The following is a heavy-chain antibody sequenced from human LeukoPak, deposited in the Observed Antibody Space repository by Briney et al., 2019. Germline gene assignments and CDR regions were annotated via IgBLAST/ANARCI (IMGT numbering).Heavy chain of an antibody. CDR3: ARDRGPAATNRFDP. J-gene: IGHJ5*02. Sequence: SETLSLTCTVSGGSISSYFWSWIRQPAGKGLEWIRRIYTSGSTNYNPSLKSRVTMSVDTSKNQFSLKLSSVTAADTAVYYCARDRGPAATNRFDPGGKGTLVTVS. CDR1: GGSISSYF. V-gene: IGHV4-4*07. D-gene: IGHD2-2*01. CDR2: IYTSGST.